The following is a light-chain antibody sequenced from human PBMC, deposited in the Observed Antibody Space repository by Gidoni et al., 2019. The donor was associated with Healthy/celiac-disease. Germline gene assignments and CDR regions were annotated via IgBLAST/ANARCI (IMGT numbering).Light chain of an antibody. V-gene: IGKV1-39*01. CDR3: QQRVNT. Sequence: DIQMTQSPSSLSASVGDRVTITCRASQSISSYLNWYQQKPGKAPKLLIYAASSLQSGVPSRFSGSGSGTDFTLTISSLQPEDFATYYCQQRVNTFGQGTKLEIK. CDR1: QSISSY. J-gene: IGKJ2*01. CDR2: AAS.